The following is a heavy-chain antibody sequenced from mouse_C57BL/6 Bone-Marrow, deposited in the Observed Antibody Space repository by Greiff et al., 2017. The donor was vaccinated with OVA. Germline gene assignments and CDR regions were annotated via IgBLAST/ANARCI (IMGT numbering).Heavy chain of an antibody. Sequence: EVKLQQSGAELVRPGASVKLSCTASGFNIKDDYMHWVKQRPEQGLEWIGWIDPENGDTEYASKFQGKATITADTSSNTAYLQLSSLTSEDTAVYYCTSSGNFDYWGQGTTLTVSS. CDR2: IDPENGDT. V-gene: IGHV14-4*01. D-gene: IGHD6-1*01. CDR3: TSSGNFDY. J-gene: IGHJ2*01. CDR1: GFNIKDDY.